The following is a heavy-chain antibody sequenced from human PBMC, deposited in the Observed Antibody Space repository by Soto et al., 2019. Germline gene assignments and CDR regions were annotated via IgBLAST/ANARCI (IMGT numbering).Heavy chain of an antibody. CDR2: IYYSGST. CDR3: ARESQLVTSEGMDG. D-gene: IGHD3-16*01. V-gene: IGHV4-59*01. Sequence: SETLSLTCTVSGGSISSYYWSWNRQPPGKGLEWIWYIYYSGSTNYTPSLKSRVTISVDTSKNQFSLKLSSVTAADTAVYYCARESQLVTSEGMDGWGQGTTVTVSS. CDR1: GGSISSYY. J-gene: IGHJ6*02.